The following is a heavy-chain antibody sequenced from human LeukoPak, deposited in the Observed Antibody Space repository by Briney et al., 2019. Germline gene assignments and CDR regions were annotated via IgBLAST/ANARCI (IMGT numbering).Heavy chain of an antibody. D-gene: IGHD5-18*01. CDR1: GFTVSSNY. CDR3: ARFHTAMVLGEDDY. Sequence: PGGSLRLSCAASGFTVSSNYMSWVRQAPGKGLEWVSSISSSSSYIYYADSVKGRFTISRDNAKNSLYLQMNSLRAEDTAVYYCARFHTAMVLGEDDYWGQGTLVTVSS. V-gene: IGHV3-21*01. J-gene: IGHJ4*02. CDR2: ISSSSSYI.